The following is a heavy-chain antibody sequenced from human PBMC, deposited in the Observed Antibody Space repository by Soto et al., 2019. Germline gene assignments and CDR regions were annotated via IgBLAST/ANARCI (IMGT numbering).Heavy chain of an antibody. CDR1: GGSMTSGDQY. CDR2: INHRGSL. Sequence: SETLSLTCTVTGGSMTSGDQYWTWIRHRPGEGLEWFGYINHRGSLYYNPSLKSRVPMSVDTSKNQFSLNLSSVTAAGTAVYYCARELPQRQGRNMDVWGQGTTVTVSS. CDR3: ARELPQRQGRNMDV. D-gene: IGHD1-1*01. J-gene: IGHJ6*02. V-gene: IGHV4-31*03.